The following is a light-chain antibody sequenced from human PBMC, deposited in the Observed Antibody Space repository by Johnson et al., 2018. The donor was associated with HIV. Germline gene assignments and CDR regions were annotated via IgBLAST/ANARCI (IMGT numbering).Light chain of an antibody. V-gene: IGLV1-51*01. CDR2: DNN. CDR1: SSNIGNNY. Sequence: QCVLTQPPSVSAAPGQKVTISCSGSSSNIGNNYVSWYQQLPGTAPKLLIYDNNKRPSGIPDRFSGSKSGTSATLGITGLQTGDEADYYCGTWDSSLSVVFGTGTKVPVL. J-gene: IGLJ1*01. CDR3: GTWDSSLSVV.